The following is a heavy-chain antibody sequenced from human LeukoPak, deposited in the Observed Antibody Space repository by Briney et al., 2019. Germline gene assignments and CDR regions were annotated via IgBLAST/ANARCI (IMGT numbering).Heavy chain of an antibody. J-gene: IGHJ4*01. D-gene: IGHD6-13*01. CDR3: ARTYSSTWYSYFDF. Sequence: SETLSLTCTVSGDSISSYYWSWIRQPPGKGLEWIGYIYNSGSTVYTPSLKSRVTISVDTSKNQFSLRLSSVTAADTAIHYCARTYSSTWYSYFDFWGHGTLVTVSS. CDR1: GDSISSYY. V-gene: IGHV4-59*08. CDR2: IYNSGST.